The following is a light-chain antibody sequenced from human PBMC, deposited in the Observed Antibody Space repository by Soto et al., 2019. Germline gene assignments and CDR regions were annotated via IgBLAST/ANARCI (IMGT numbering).Light chain of an antibody. V-gene: IGKV3-20*01. CDR2: GAS. J-gene: IGKJ1*01. CDR1: QSLSGNY. CDR3: QQYGSSGT. Sequence: EIVLAQSPGTLSFSPGERATLSCRASQSLSGNYLAWYQQKPGQAPRLLTYGASSRATGIPGRFSGSGSETDFTLTISRLEPEDFAVYYCQQYGSSGTFGQGTKVDIK.